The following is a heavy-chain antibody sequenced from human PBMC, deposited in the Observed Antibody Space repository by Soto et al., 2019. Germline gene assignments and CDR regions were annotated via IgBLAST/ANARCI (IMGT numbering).Heavy chain of an antibody. J-gene: IGHJ5*02. Sequence: EVQLLESGGGLVQPGGSLRLSCAASGFTFSSYAMSWVRQALGKGLEWVSAISGSGGSTYYADSVKGRFTISRDNSKNTLYLQMNSLRAEDTAVYYCAKDRGSGWAVGWWFDPWGQGTLVTVSS. V-gene: IGHV3-23*01. CDR2: ISGSGGST. D-gene: IGHD6-19*01. CDR1: GFTFSSYA. CDR3: AKDRGSGWAVGWWFDP.